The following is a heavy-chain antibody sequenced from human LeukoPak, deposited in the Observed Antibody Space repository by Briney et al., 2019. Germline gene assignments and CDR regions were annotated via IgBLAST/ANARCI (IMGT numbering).Heavy chain of an antibody. Sequence: GESLKISCKGSGYRFTSYWIGWVRQMPGKGLEWMGIIYPGDSDTRYSPSFQGQVTISADKSISTAYLQWSSLKASDTAMYYCARIGGEQLWLPQYLYYYYYGMDVWGQGTTVTVSS. J-gene: IGHJ6*02. D-gene: IGHD5-18*01. CDR1: GYRFTSYW. CDR3: ARIGGEQLWLPQYLYYYYYGMDV. CDR2: IYPGDSDT. V-gene: IGHV5-51*01.